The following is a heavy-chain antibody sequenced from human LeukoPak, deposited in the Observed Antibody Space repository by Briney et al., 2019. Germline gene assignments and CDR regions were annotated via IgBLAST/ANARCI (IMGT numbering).Heavy chain of an antibody. D-gene: IGHD2-2*01. V-gene: IGHV3-21*01. CDR3: AREVVVPAAARHYYYYYMDV. J-gene: IGHJ6*03. CDR1: GFTFSSYS. CDR2: ISSSSSYI. Sequence: PGGSLRLSCAASGFTFSSYSMNWVRQAPGKGLEWVPSISSSSSYIYYADSVKGRFTISRDNAKNSLYLQMNSLRAEDTAVYYCAREVVVPAAARHYYYYYMDVWGKGTTVTVSS.